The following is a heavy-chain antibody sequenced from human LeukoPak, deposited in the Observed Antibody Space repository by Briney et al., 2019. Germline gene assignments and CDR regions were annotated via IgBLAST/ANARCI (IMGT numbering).Heavy chain of an antibody. CDR2: ISGSGGST. Sequence: GGSLRLSCAASGFTVSSNYVSWVRQAPGKGLEWVSAISGSGGSTYYADSVKGRFTISRDNSKNTLYLQMNSLRAEDTAVYYCAKATVYYYDSSGYPGYYFDYWGQGTLVTVSS. D-gene: IGHD3-22*01. CDR1: GFTVSSNY. J-gene: IGHJ4*02. CDR3: AKATVYYYDSSGYPGYYFDY. V-gene: IGHV3-23*01.